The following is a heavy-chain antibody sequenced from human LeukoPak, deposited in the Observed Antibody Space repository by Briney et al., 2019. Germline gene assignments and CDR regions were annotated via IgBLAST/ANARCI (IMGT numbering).Heavy chain of an antibody. D-gene: IGHD1-1*01. V-gene: IGHV3-33*01. J-gene: IGHJ4*02. CDR3: ARDPGGGHWPLDY. CDR1: GFTFSNHG. Sequence: GGSLRLSCAASGFTFSNHGMHWVRQAPGKGLEWVAIIWYDGSNKYYADSVKGRFTISRDNSENTLSLQMNSLRAEDTAVYYCARDPGGGHWPLDYWGQGTLVTVSS. CDR2: IWYDGSNK.